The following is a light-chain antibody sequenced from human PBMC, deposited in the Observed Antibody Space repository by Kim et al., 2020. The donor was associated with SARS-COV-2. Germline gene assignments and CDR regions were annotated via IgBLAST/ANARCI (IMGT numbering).Light chain of an antibody. Sequence: LGQTVRITCQGDSLRSYYASWYQQKPGQAPVLVIYGKNNRPSWIPDRFSGSSSGNTASLTITGAQAEDEADYYCNSRDSSGNHLRVFGGGTQLTVL. CDR1: SLRSYY. V-gene: IGLV3-19*01. J-gene: IGLJ3*02. CDR3: NSRDSSGNHLRV. CDR2: GKN.